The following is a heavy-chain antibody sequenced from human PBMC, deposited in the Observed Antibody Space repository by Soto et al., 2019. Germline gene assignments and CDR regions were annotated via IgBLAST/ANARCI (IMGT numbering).Heavy chain of an antibody. CDR1: GFTFSSYG. J-gene: IGHJ4*02. CDR2: ISDSGGNT. D-gene: IGHD2-15*01. V-gene: IGHV3-23*01. Sequence: EVQMLESGGGLVRPGGSLRLSCAASGFTFSSYGMAWVRQAPGKGLEWVSAISDSGGNTYYAASVKGRFTISRDNSQNTLFLQLNSLRVEDTAVYYCAKGRWSPDFWGQGTLVSVSS. CDR3: AKGRWSPDF.